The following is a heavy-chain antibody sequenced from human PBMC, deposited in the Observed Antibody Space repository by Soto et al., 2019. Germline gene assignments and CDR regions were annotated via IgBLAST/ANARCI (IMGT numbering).Heavy chain of an antibody. Sequence: TVSGGSISSGGYYWSWIRQHPGKGLEWIGYIYYSGSTYYNPSLKSRVTISVDTSKNQFSLKLSSVTAADTAVYYCARDRGVPAATKLFYYYYGMDVWGQGTTVTVSS. CDR3: ARDRGVPAATKLFYYYYGMDV. CDR2: IYYSGST. V-gene: IGHV4-31*03. J-gene: IGHJ6*02. D-gene: IGHD2-2*01. CDR1: GGSISSGGYY.